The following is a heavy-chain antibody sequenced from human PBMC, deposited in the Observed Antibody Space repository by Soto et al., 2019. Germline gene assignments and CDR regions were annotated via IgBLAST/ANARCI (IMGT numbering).Heavy chain of an antibody. CDR3: ARGNNYFSGTYAQIYF. CDR2: INPSGGST. Sequence: DSVKVSCKASGYIFINYYMHWVRQAPGQGLEWMAKINPSGGSTNYAQKFQGRITITRDRSTSTVFMDLSGLRSQDTAVYFCARGNNYFSGTYAQIYFWGQGS. CDR1: GYIFINYY. J-gene: IGHJ4*02. D-gene: IGHD3-10*01. V-gene: IGHV1-46*01.